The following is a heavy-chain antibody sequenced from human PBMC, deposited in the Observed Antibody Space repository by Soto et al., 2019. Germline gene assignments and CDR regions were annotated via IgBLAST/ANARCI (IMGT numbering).Heavy chain of an antibody. J-gene: IGHJ4*01. CDR2: VKSKNDGGTT. CDR3: TTDSYITSIIVRFDY. V-gene: IGHV3-15*07. D-gene: IGHD3-22*01. CDR1: GFTFSNAW. Sequence: PGGSLKLSCAASGFTFSNAWINWVRQAPGKGLEWVGRVKSKNDGGTTDFAAPVKGRFAISRDDSKNMVYLEMNSLQTEDTAIYYCTTDSYITSIIVRFDYWGHGTLVTVDS.